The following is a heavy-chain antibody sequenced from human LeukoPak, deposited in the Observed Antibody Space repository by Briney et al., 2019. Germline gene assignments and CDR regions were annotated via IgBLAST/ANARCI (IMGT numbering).Heavy chain of an antibody. CDR2: IYSGGST. Sequence: PGGSLRLSCAASEFSVGSNYMTWVRQAPGKGLEWVSLIYSGGSTYYADSVKGRFTISRDNSKNTLYLQMNSLRDEDTAVYYCAKRASSGWPSRREYYFDYWGQGTLVTVSS. CDR3: AKRASSGWPSRREYYFDY. D-gene: IGHD6-19*01. V-gene: IGHV3-66*04. CDR1: EFSVGSNY. J-gene: IGHJ4*02.